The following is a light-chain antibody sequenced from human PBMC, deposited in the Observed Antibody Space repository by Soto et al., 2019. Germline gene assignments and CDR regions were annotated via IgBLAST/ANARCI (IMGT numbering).Light chain of an antibody. Sequence: EIVLTQSPCTLSWSPGESATLSRRASQSVSVNSLAWYQQKPGQAPRLLIYGAYTRATGIPARFSGSGSATDFTPTISSLQSEDFAVYYCQHYNYWPPKTFGQGTKVDIK. V-gene: IGKV3-15*01. CDR1: QSVSVN. CDR2: GAY. J-gene: IGKJ1*01. CDR3: QHYNYWPPKT.